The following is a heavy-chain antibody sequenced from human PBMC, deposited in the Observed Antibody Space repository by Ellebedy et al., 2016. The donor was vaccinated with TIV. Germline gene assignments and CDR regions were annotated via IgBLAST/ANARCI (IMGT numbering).Heavy chain of an antibody. CDR1: GFTFSSYA. CDR3: AREISHYDILVSVVWDWFDP. CDR2: IKQDGSEK. D-gene: IGHD3-9*01. J-gene: IGHJ5*02. Sequence: GESLKISXAASGFTFSSYAMSWVRQAPGKGLEWVANIKQDGSEKYYVDSVKGRFTISRDNAKNSLYLQMNSLRAEDTAVYYCAREISHYDILVSVVWDWFDPWGQGTLVTVSS. V-gene: IGHV3-7*01.